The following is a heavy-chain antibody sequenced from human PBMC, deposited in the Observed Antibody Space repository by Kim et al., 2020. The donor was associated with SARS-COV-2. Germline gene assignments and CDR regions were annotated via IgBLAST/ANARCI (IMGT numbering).Heavy chain of an antibody. J-gene: IGHJ6*02. Sequence: ASVKVSCKASGYTFTSYAMHWVRQAPGQRLEWMGWINAGNGNTKYSQKFQGRVTITRDTSASTAYMELSSLRSEDTAVYYCARSNYSNLYYYYGMDVWGQGTTVTVSS. CDR1: GYTFTSYA. V-gene: IGHV1-3*01. CDR2: INAGNGNT. CDR3: ARSNYSNLYYYYGMDV. D-gene: IGHD4-4*01.